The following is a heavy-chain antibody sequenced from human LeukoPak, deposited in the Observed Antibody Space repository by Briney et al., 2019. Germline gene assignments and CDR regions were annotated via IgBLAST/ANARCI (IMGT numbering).Heavy chain of an antibody. CDR3: ARDMAEDYYDSSGYSLAFDI. V-gene: IGHV3-7*03. J-gene: IGHJ3*02. CDR2: IKQDGSEK. CDR1: GFTFSSYW. Sequence: GGSLRLSCAASGFTFSSYWMSRVRQAPGKELEWVANIKQDGSEKYYVDSVKGRFTISRDNAKNSLYLQMNSLRAEDTAVYYCARDMAEDYYDSSGYSLAFDIWGQGTMVTVSS. D-gene: IGHD3-22*01.